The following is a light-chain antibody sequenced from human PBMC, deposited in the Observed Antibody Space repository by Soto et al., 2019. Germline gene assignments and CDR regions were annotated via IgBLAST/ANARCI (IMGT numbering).Light chain of an antibody. CDR3: MQALQTWT. J-gene: IGKJ1*01. CDR1: QNLLYSNGYNY. CDR2: LGS. V-gene: IGKV2-28*01. Sequence: DIVMTQSPLSLPVTPGEPASISCRSSQNLLYSNGYNYVNWYLQKPGQSPQLLIYLGSNRASGVPDRFSGSGSGTDFTLKISRVEAEDVGVYYCMQALQTWTFGQGTKVEIK.